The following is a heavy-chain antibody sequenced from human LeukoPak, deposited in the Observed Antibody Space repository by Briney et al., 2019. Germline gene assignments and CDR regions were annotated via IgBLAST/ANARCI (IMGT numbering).Heavy chain of an antibody. CDR3: ARQGTIAVAGYFDY. J-gene: IGHJ4*02. CDR2: IYHSGST. Sequence: PSETPSLTCAVSGYSISSGYYWGWIRQPPGKGPEWIGSIYHSGSTYYNPSLKSRVTISVDTSKNQFSLKLSSVTAADTAVYYCARQGTIAVAGYFDYWGQGTLVTVSS. CDR1: GYSISSGYY. V-gene: IGHV4-38-2*01. D-gene: IGHD6-19*01.